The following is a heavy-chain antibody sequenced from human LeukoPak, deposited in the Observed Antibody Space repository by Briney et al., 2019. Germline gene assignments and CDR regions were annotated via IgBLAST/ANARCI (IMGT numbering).Heavy chain of an antibody. Sequence: PGGSLRLSCAASGLTFSSYSMNWVRQAPGKGLEWVSSISSSSSYIYYADSVKGRFTISRDNAKNSLYLQMNSLRAEDTAVYYCARDYGRAVAAPFDYWGQGTLVTVSS. CDR1: GLTFSSYS. D-gene: IGHD6-19*01. J-gene: IGHJ4*02. V-gene: IGHV3-21*01. CDR3: ARDYGRAVAAPFDY. CDR2: ISSSSSYI.